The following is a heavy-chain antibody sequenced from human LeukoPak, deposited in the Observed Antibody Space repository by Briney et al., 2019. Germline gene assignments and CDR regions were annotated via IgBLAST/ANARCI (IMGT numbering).Heavy chain of an antibody. D-gene: IGHD2-15*01. V-gene: IGHV3-33*08. CDR2: IWYDGSIK. Sequence: PGGSLRLSCAASGFTFSNYGMHWVRQAPGKGLEWVAVIWYDGSIKYYADSVKGRISISRDNSKNTLYLQMNSLRAEDTAVYYCARYCSGGTCKLGYYYYGMDVWGQGTTVTVSS. CDR1: GFTFSNYG. CDR3: ARYCSGGTCKLGYYYYGMDV. J-gene: IGHJ6*02.